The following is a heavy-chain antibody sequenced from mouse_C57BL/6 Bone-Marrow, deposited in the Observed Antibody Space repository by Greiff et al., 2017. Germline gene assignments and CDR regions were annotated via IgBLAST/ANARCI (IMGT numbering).Heavy chain of an antibody. J-gene: IGHJ4*01. CDR3: ARDSNAMDY. CDR2: IDPSDSYT. Sequence: QVQLQQPGAELVKPGASVKLSCKASGYTFTSYWMQWVKQRPGQGLEWIGEIDPSDSYTNYNQKFKGKAPLTVDTSSSTAYMQLSSPTSEDSAVYYCARDSNAMDYWGQGTSVTVSS. V-gene: IGHV1-50*01. CDR1: GYTFTSYW.